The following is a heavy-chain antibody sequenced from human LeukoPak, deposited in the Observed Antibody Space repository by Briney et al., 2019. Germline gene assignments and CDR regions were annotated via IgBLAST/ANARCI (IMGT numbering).Heavy chain of an antibody. V-gene: IGHV4-59*01. CDR1: GGSISSYY. J-gene: IGHJ3*02. CDR2: IYYSGST. D-gene: IGHD3-16*01. CDR3: ARDFGVAAFDI. Sequence: PSETLSLTCTVSGGSISSYYWSWIRQPPGKGLEWIGYIYYSGSTNYNPSLKSRVTISVDTSKNQFSLKLSSVTAADTAVYYRARDFGVAAFDIWGRGTMDTVSS.